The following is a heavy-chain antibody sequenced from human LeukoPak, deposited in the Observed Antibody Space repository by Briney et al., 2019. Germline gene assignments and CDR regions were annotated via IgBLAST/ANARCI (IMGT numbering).Heavy chain of an antibody. CDR1: GFTFSSYE. D-gene: IGHD6-13*01. CDR2: ISSSGSTI. J-gene: IGHJ3*02. CDR3: ARVVKDSSSWYAFDI. Sequence: GGSLRLSCAASGFTFSSYEMNWVRQAPGKGLEWVSYISSSGSTIYYADSVKGRFTISRDNAKNSLYLQMNSLRAEDTAVYYCARVVKDSSSWYAFDIWGQGTMVTVSS. V-gene: IGHV3-48*03.